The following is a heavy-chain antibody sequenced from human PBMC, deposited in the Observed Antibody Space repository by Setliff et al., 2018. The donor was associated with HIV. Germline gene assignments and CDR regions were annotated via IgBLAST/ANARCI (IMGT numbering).Heavy chain of an antibody. V-gene: IGHV3-73*01. CDR2: IRSRANNYAT. Sequence: GGSLRLSCAASGFTFSGSAMHWVRQASGKGLEWVGRIRSRANNYATTYAAPVKGRFTISRDDSKNTLYLQMNSLKTEDTAVYYCTTDPLGATPSVDWGQGTLVTVSS. CDR1: GFTFSGSA. J-gene: IGHJ4*02. D-gene: IGHD1-26*01. CDR3: TTDPLGATPSVD.